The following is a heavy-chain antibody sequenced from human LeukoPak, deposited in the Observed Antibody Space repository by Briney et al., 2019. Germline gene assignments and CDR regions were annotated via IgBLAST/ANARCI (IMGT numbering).Heavy chain of an antibody. V-gene: IGHV3-23*01. Sequence: PGGSLRLSCAASGFTFSSYATSWVRQAPGKGLEWVSAISGSGASTYYADSVKGRFTISRDNSKNTLYVQMNSLRAEDTAVYYCAREEANTYDYWGQGTLVTVSS. D-gene: IGHD4/OR15-4a*01. CDR2: ISGSGAST. CDR1: GFTFSSYA. J-gene: IGHJ4*02. CDR3: AREEANTYDY.